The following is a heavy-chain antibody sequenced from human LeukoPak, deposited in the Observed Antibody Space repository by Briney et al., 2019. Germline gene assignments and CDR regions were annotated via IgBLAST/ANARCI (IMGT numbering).Heavy chain of an antibody. CDR1: GFTFSSYG. D-gene: IGHD7-27*01. CDR2: IRYDGSNK. Sequence: GGSLRLSCAASGFTFSSYGMHWVRQAPCKGLEWVAFIRYDGSNKYYADSVKGRFTISRDNSKNTLYLQMNSLRAEDTAVYYCAKDRGLGLTGDEAGDYWGQGTLVTVSS. J-gene: IGHJ4*02. CDR3: AKDRGLGLTGDEAGDY. V-gene: IGHV3-30*02.